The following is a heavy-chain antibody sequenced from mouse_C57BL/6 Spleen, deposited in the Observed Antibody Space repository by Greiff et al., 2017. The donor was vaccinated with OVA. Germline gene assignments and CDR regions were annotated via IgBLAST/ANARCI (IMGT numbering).Heavy chain of an antibody. V-gene: IGHV5-6*02. J-gene: IGHJ4*01. CDR1: GFTFSSYG. CDR3: ARQRDGSDAMDY. CDR2: ISSGGSYT. Sequence: DVKLVESGGDLVKPGGSLKLSCAASGFTFSSYGMSWVRQTPDKRLEWDATISSGGSYTYYPDSVKGRFTISRDNAKNTLYLQMSSLKSEDTAMYYCARQRDGSDAMDYWGQGTSVTVSS. D-gene: IGHD1-1*01.